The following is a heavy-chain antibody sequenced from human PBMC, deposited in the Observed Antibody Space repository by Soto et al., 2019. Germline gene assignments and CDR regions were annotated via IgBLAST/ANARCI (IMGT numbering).Heavy chain of an antibody. J-gene: IGHJ3*02. CDR3: AKSQSGYDYQAFDI. D-gene: IGHD5-12*01. CDR2: ISWNSGSI. V-gene: IGHV3-9*01. Sequence: GGSLRLSCAASGFTFDDYAMHWVRQAPGKGLEWVSGISWNSGSIGYADSVKGRFTISRDNAKNSLYLQMDSLRAEDTALYYCAKSQSGYDYQAFDIWGQGTMVTVSS. CDR1: GFTFDDYA.